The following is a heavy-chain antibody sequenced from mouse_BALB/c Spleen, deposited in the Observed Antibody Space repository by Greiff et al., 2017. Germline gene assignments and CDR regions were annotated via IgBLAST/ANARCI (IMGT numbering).Heavy chain of an antibody. CDR3: AGIYYGNLFDY. J-gene: IGHJ2*01. CDR1: GFNIKDTY. Sequence: EVQLHQSGAELVKPGASVKLSCTASGFNIKDTYMHWVKQRPEQGLEWIGRIDPANGNTKYDPKFQGKATITADTSSNTAYLQLSSLTSEDTAVYYCAGIYYGNLFDYWGQGTTLTVSS. D-gene: IGHD2-1*01. V-gene: IGHV14-3*02. CDR2: IDPANGNT.